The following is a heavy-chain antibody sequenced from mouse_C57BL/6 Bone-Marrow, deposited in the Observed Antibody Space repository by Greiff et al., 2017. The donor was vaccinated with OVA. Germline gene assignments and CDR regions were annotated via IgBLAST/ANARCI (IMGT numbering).Heavy chain of an antibody. J-gene: IGHJ2*01. CDR3: AGAAVVATPFDY. CDR2: IDPSDSYT. V-gene: IGHV1-59*01. Sequence: VQLQQPGAELVRPGTSVKLSCKASGYTFTSYWMHWVKQRPGQGLEWIGVIDPSDSYTNYTQKFKGKATLTVDTSSSTAYMQLSSLTSEDSAVYYCAGAAVVATPFDYWGQGTTLTVSS. D-gene: IGHD1-1*01. CDR1: GYTFTSYW.